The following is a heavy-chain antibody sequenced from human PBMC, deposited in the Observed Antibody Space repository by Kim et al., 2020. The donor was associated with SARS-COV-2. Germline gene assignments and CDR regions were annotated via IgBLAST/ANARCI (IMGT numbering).Heavy chain of an antibody. V-gene: IGHV3-11*01. J-gene: IGHJ4*02. CDR2: VSNTGSAK. CDR3: ARDGRVGELSWGAN. Sequence: GGSLRLSCAASGFKFNDYYMSWIRQAPGKGLEWVSYVSNTGSAKFYSDSVKGRFTISRDNAKNSPYLEMNSLRVEDTAVYYCARDGRVGELSWGANWGQGILVTVSS. CDR1: GFKFNDYY. D-gene: IGHD3-16*02.